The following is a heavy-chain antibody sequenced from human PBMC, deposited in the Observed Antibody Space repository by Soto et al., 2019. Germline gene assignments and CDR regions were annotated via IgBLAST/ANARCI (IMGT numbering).Heavy chain of an antibody. J-gene: IGHJ6*02. CDR1: GFTFSSYA. D-gene: IGHD2-2*01. Sequence: GGSLRLSCAASGFTFSSYAMHWVRQAPGKGLEWVAVISYGGSNKYYADSVKGRFTISRDNSKNTLYLQMNSLRAEDTAVYYCAKDQGHCSSTSCSLYYYYYGMDVWGQGTTVTVSS. CDR2: ISYGGSNK. V-gene: IGHV3-30-3*01. CDR3: AKDQGHCSSTSCSLYYYYYGMDV.